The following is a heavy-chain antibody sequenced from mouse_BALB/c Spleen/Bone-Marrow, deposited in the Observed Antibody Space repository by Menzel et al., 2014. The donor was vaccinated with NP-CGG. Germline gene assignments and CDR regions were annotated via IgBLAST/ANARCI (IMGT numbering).Heavy chain of an antibody. CDR1: GYSFTGYY. CDR2: ISCYNGAT. V-gene: IGHV1S34*01. CDR3: ASPIYYDSWFAY. Sequence: LVETGASVKISCKASGYSFTGYYIHWVKQSHGKSLEWIGYISCYNGATSYNQKFEGKATFTVDTSSSTAYVQFNSLTSEDSAVYYCASPIYYDSWFAYWGQGTLVTVSA. J-gene: IGHJ3*01. D-gene: IGHD2-4*01.